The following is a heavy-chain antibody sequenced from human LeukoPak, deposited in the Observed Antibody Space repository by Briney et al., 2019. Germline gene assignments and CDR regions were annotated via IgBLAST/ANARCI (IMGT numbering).Heavy chain of an antibody. CDR3: ARDTGDIVVVPAAIDY. CDR2: ISAYNGNT. V-gene: IGHV1-18*01. J-gene: IGHJ4*02. D-gene: IGHD2-2*01. Sequence: ASVKVSCKASGYTFTSYGISWVRQAPGQGLEWMGWISAYNGNTNYAQKLQGRVTMTTDTSTSTAYMELRSLRSDDTAVYYCARDTGDIVVVPAAIDYWGQGTLATVSS. CDR1: GYTFTSYG.